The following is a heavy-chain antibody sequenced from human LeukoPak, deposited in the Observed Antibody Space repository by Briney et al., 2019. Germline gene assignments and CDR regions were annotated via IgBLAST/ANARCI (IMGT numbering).Heavy chain of an antibody. CDR2: IYFTGST. D-gene: IGHD6-13*01. Sequence: PSETLSLTCLVSGGSIRSGNYYWGWIRHPPGKGREWIGSIYFTGSTYNNPSLKTRVPMSLDTSKNQFSLKLSSVTAADTAVYYCARQPYSSSWRYYYYYMDVWGKGTTVTISS. CDR1: GGSIRSGNYY. V-gene: IGHV4-39*07. CDR3: ARQPYSSSWRYYYYYMDV. J-gene: IGHJ6*03.